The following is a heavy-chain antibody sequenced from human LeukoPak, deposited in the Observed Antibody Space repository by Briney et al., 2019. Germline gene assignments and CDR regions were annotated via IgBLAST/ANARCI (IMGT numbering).Heavy chain of an antibody. J-gene: IGHJ4*02. CDR2: ISSSSSYT. V-gene: IGHV3-11*03. CDR1: GFTFSDYY. D-gene: IGHD3-3*01. CDR3: ARFFNPEPFLDY. Sequence: GGSLRLSCAASGFTFSDYYMSWIRQAPGKGLEWVSYISSSSSYTNYADSVKGRFTISRDNAKNSLYLQMNSLRAEDTAVYYCARFFNPEPFLDYGGQETLVTVPS.